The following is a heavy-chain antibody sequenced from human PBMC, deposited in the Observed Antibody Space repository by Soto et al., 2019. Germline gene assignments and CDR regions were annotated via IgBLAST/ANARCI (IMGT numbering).Heavy chain of an antibody. V-gene: IGHV4-39*01. CDR1: GCSISSSSYY. J-gene: IGHJ6*02. Sequence: PSDTLSLTGTVSGCSISSSSYYWGWIRQPPGKRLEWIGSIYYSGSTYYNPSLKSRVTISVDTSKIQFSLKLSSVTAADTAVYYCARHGSQLVYYYGMDVWGQETTVTVSS. CDR2: IYYSGST. D-gene: IGHD6-6*01. CDR3: ARHGSQLVYYYGMDV.